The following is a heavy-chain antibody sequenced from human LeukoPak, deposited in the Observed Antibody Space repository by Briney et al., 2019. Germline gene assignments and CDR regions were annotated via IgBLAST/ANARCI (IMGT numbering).Heavy chain of an antibody. CDR1: GGSISSDY. J-gene: IGHJ6*02. CDR3: ARVSVVYGMDV. Sequence: SETLSLTCSVSGGSISSDYWAWIRQPPGKGLEWIGYMYYTGSTNYNPSLKSRVTISLATSKNQFSLKVSSVTAAGTAVYYCARVSVVYGMDVWGRGTTVTVSS. V-gene: IGHV4-59*01. CDR2: MYYTGST.